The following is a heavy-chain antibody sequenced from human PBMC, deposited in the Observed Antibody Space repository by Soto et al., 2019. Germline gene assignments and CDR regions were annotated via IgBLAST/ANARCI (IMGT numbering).Heavy chain of an antibody. J-gene: IGHJ5*02. CDR2: IYYSGRT. V-gene: IGHV4-30-4*08. CDR3: SKAKGILREYFGP. Sequence: TLTLSCNVSGFPISNRDTNWSWIRRPPGKGLEGIGYIYYSGRTYYNPSLKSRVTFSIDTSKNQFFLNLKSVTAADRAVYDTSKAKGILREYFGPWGQGTLVTVYS. D-gene: IGHD3-9*01. CDR1: GFPISNRDTN.